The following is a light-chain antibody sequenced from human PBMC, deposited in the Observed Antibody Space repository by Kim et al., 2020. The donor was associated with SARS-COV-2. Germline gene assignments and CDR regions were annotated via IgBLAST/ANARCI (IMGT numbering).Light chain of an antibody. CDR3: NSRDNSGNHLV. V-gene: IGLV3-19*01. CDR2: GKN. J-gene: IGLJ2*01. Sequence: SSELTQDPAVSVALGQTVRITCQGDSLRSYYASWYQQKPGQAPILVIYGKNNRPSGIPDRFSVSSSGNTASLTITGAQAEDEADYYCNSRDNSGNHLVFGGGTQLTVL. CDR1: SLRSYY.